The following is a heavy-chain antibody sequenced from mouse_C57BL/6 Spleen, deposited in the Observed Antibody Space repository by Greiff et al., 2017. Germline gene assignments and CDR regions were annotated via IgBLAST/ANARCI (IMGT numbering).Heavy chain of an antibody. Sequence: VQLQQPGAELVKPGASVKLSCKASGYTFTSYWMHWVKQRPGQGLEWIGMIHPNSGSTNYNEKFKSKATLTVDKSSSTADMQLSSLTSEDSAVYYCARRGVTTVVAQDWYFDVWGTGTTVTVSS. CDR2: IHPNSGST. CDR3: ARRGVTTVVAQDWYFDV. D-gene: IGHD1-1*01. J-gene: IGHJ1*03. V-gene: IGHV1-64*01. CDR1: GYTFTSYW.